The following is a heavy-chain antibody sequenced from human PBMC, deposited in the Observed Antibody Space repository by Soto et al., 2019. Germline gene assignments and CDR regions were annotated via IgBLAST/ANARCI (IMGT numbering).Heavy chain of an antibody. J-gene: IGHJ4*02. D-gene: IGHD7-27*01. V-gene: IGHV4-59*11. Sequence: SETLSLTCTVSGGSINDHYWSWIRQPPGQGLEWIGYIYYSGSTNYSPSLKSRVTISVDTSKNQFSLKLSSLTAADTAIYYCARANWYFDYWGQGTLVTVSS. CDR1: GGSINDHY. CDR3: ARANWYFDY. CDR2: IYYSGST.